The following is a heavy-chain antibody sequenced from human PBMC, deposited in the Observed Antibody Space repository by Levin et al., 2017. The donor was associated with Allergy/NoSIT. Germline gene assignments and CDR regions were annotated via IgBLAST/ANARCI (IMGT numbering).Heavy chain of an antibody. CDR3: ARGSMVRGVIITRGWHWFDP. CDR1: GYTFTSYG. D-gene: IGHD3-10*01. CDR2: ISAYNGNT. J-gene: IGHJ5*02. Sequence: ASVKVSCKASGYTFTSYGISWVRQAPGQGLEWMGWISAYNGNTNYAQKLQGRVTMTTDTSTSTAYMELRSLRSDDTAVYYCARGSMVRGVIITRGWHWFDPWGQGTLVTVSS. V-gene: IGHV1-18*01.